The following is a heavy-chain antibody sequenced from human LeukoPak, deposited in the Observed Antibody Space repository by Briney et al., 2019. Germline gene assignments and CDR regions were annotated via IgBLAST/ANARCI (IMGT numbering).Heavy chain of an antibody. J-gene: IGHJ3*02. CDR3: ATVTRDAFDI. V-gene: IGHV4-31*03. D-gene: IGHD3-10*01. CDR1: GGSISSSSYY. Sequence: SESLSLTCTVSGGSISSSSYYWGWIRQHPGKGLEWIGYIYYSGSTYYNPSLKSRVTISVDTSKNQFSLKLSSVTAADTAVYYCATVTRDAFDIWGQGTMVTVSS. CDR2: IYYSGST.